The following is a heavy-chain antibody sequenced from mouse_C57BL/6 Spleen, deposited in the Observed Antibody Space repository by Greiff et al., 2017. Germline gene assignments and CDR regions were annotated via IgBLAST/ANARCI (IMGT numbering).Heavy chain of an antibody. J-gene: IGHJ4*01. Sequence: VKVQQPGTELVKPGASVKLSCKASGYTFTSYWMHWVKQRPGQGLEWIGNINPSNGGTNYNEKFKSKATLTVDKSSSTAYMQLSSLTSEDSAVYYCARLTTGGAMDYWGQGTSVTVSS. CDR2: INPSNGGT. V-gene: IGHV1-53*01. CDR3: ARLTTGGAMDY. CDR1: GYTFTSYW. D-gene: IGHD1-1*01.